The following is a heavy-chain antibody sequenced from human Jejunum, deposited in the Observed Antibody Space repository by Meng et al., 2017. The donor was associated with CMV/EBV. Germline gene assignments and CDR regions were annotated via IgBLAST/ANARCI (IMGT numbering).Heavy chain of an antibody. CDR2: IYYTGTT. CDR3: VGGPPWLIVATHWFDP. Sequence: RGRSYYWGWLRQPPGKGLEWIGSIYYTGTTHYNPSLKSRVTISLDTSKNQFSLKLTSVTAAETAVYYCVGGPPWLIVATHWFDPWGQGSLVTVSS. J-gene: IGHJ5*02. V-gene: IGHV4-39*07. CDR1: RGRSYY. D-gene: IGHD5-12*01.